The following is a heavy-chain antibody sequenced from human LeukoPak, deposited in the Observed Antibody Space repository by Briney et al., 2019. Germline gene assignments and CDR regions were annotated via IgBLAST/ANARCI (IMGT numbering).Heavy chain of an antibody. J-gene: IGHJ4*02. D-gene: IGHD1-26*01. CDR2: ITSDGIST. V-gene: IGHV3-74*03. Sequence: GGSLRLSCAASGFTFSGTWMHWVRQPPGKGLVWVARITSDGISTTYAESVKGRFTISRDNAKNTLYLQMNSLRAEDTAVYYCAMHSGSYDPIDYWGQGTLVTVSS. CDR1: GFTFSGTW. CDR3: AMHSGSYDPIDY.